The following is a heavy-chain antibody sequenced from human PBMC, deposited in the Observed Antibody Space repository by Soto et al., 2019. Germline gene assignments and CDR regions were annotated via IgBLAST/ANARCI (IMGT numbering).Heavy chain of an antibody. CDR2: IWYDGSNK. CDR3: ARDYDYGDAYYGMDV. J-gene: IGHJ6*02. CDR1: GFTFSSYG. Sequence: QVQLVESGGGVVQPGRSLRLSCAASGFTFSSYGMHWVRQAPGKGLEWVAVIWYDGSNKYYADSVKGRFTISRDNSKNTLYLQMNSLRDEDTAVYYCARDYDYGDAYYGMDVWGQGTTVTVSS. D-gene: IGHD4-17*01. V-gene: IGHV3-33*01.